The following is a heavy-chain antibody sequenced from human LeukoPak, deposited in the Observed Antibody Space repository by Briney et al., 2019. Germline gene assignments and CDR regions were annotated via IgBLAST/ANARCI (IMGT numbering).Heavy chain of an antibody. D-gene: IGHD5-18*01. CDR1: GFTFSSYG. CDR3: ARAGAGYSYGYLIDY. CDR2: IRYDGSNK. Sequence: PGGSLRLSCATSGFTFSSYGMHWVRQAPGKGLEWVAVIRYDGSNKYYADSVKGRFTISRDNSKNTLYLQMNSLRAEDTAVYYCARAGAGYSYGYLIDYWGQGTLVTVSS. J-gene: IGHJ4*02. V-gene: IGHV3-33*08.